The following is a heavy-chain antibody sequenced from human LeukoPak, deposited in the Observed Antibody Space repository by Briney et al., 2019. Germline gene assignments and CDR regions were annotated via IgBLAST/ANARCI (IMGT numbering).Heavy chain of an antibody. CDR1: GFTFSSYC. J-gene: IGHJ6*04. CDR3: ARALMVSYYGMDV. CDR2: IWYDGSNK. V-gene: IGHV3-33*01. Sequence: PGGSLRLSCAASGFTFSSYCMHWVRQAPGKGLGWVAVIWYDGSNKYYADSVKGRFTISRDNSKNTLYLQMNSLRAEDTAVYYCARALMVSYYGMDVWGKGTTVTVSS. D-gene: IGHD3-10*01.